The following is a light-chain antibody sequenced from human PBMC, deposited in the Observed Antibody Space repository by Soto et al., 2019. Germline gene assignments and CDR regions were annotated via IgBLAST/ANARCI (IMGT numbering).Light chain of an antibody. CDR2: EDN. CDR3: SSYEGGVS. J-gene: IGLJ2*01. V-gene: IGLV2-23*01. CDR1: SSDIATYNP. Sequence: QSVLTQPASVSGSPGQSITISCTGASSDIATYNPVSWYQVRPGKAPKLILFEDNKRASGVSRRFSGSRSGYSASLTISGLQAEDEAEFYCSSYEGGVSFGGGTKLTVL.